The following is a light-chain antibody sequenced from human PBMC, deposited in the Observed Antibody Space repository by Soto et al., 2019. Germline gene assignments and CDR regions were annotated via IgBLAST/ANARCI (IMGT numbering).Light chain of an antibody. CDR1: QSLLHSNGYNY. CDR3: MQSLLTWT. V-gene: IGKV2-28*01. CDR2: LGS. J-gene: IGKJ1*01. Sequence: DLVMTQSPLSLPVTPGEPASISCRSSQSLLHSNGYNYLDWYLQKPGQSPQLLIYLGSNRASGVPDRFSGSGSGTDFTLKISRVEAEDVGVYYCMQSLLTWTFGQGTRVEIK.